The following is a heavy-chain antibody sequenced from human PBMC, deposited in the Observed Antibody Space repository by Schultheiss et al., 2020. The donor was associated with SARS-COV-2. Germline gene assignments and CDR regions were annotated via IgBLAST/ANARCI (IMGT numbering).Heavy chain of an antibody. V-gene: IGHV3-23*01. CDR3: ARGRGVVPAARFNWFDP. CDR1: GFTFSSYA. Sequence: GGSLRLSCAASGFTFSSYAMSWVRQAPGKGLEWVSAISGSGGSTYYADSVKGRFTISRDNSKNTLYLQMNSLRAEDTAVYYCARGRGVVPAARFNWFDPWGQGTLVTVSS. J-gene: IGHJ5*02. D-gene: IGHD2-2*01. CDR2: ISGSGGST.